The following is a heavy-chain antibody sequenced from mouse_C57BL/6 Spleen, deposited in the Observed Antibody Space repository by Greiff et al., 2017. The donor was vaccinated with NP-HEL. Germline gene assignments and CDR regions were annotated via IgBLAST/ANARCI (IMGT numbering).Heavy chain of an antibody. V-gene: IGHV14-2*01. CDR1: GFNITDYY. D-gene: IGHD2-2*01. J-gene: IGHJ2*01. CDR2: IDPEDGDT. CDR3: ALWLRREYDMDY. Sequence: EVQLQQPGAELVKPGASVKLSCTASGFNITDYYMHWVKQRTEQGLEWIGRIDPEDGDTKYATKFKGKSTITADTSSNTAYLQLSSLTSEDTAVYYGALWLRREYDMDYWGQGTTLTVAS.